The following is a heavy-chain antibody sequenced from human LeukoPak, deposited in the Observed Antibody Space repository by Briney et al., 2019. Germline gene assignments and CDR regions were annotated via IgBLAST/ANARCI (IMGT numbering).Heavy chain of an antibody. Sequence: GGSLRFSCAAFSGFAMSWVRQAPGRGLEWVSAINGRGDDTYYPDSVKGRFTISRDNSNNTLYLQLTSLRAEDTAVFYCAKASSASPSSLNFWGQGTLVTVSS. CDR2: INGRGDDT. V-gene: IGHV3-23*01. CDR1: SGFA. CDR3: AKASSASPSSLNF. J-gene: IGHJ4*02. D-gene: IGHD2-2*01.